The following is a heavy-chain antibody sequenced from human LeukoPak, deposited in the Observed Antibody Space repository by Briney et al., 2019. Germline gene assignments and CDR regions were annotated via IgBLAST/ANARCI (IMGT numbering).Heavy chain of an antibody. D-gene: IGHD3-22*01. CDR1: GGSISSSSYY. Sequence: KSSETLSLTCTVSGGSISSSSYYWGWIRQPPGKGLEWIGSIYYSGSTYYNPSLKSRVTISVDTSKNQFSLKLSSVTAADTAVYYCARHPEGTMIVVVTPYFDYWGQGTLVTVSS. CDR3: ARHPEGTMIVVVTPYFDY. J-gene: IGHJ4*02. CDR2: IYYSGST. V-gene: IGHV4-39*01.